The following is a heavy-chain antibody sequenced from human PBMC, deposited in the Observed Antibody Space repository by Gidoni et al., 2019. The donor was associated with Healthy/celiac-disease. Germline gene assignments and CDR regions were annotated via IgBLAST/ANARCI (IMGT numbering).Heavy chain of an antibody. V-gene: IGHV4-59*01. D-gene: IGHD3-16*01. CDR1: GGSISSYY. Sequence: QVQLQESGPGLVKPSETLSLTCTVSGGSISSYYWSWIRQPPGKGLEWIVYIYYSGSTNYNPSLKSRVTISVDTSKNQFSLKLSSVTAADTAVYYCARPGLPGGNYYGMDVWGQGTTVTVSS. CDR3: ARPGLPGGNYYGMDV. J-gene: IGHJ6*02. CDR2: IYYSGST.